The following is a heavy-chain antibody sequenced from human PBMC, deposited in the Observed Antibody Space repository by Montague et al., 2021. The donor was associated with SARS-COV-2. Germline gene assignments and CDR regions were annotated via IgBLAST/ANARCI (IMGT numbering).Heavy chain of an antibody. CDR2: IYWDDDK. CDR1: GFSLSPSGVG. D-gene: IGHD3-22*01. CDR3: AHYYYDSSGVDY. J-gene: IGHJ4*02. V-gene: IGHV2-5*02. Sequence: PALAKPTQTLTLPCTFSGFSLSPSGVGVGWIRQPPGKALEWLALIYWDDDKRYSPSLKSRLTITKDTSKNQMVLTMTNMDPVDTATYYCAHYYYDSSGVDYWGRGTLVTVSS.